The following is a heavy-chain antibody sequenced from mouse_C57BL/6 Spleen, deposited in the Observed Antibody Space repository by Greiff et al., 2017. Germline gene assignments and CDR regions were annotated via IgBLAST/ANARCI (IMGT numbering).Heavy chain of an antibody. CDR3: ARDYGSSPNWYFDV. CDR2: IHPNSGST. Sequence: QVQLKQSGAELVKPGASVKLSCKASGYTFTSYWMHWVKQRPGQGLEWIGMIHPNSGSTKYNEKFKSKATLTVDKYSSTAYMQLSSLTSEDSAVYYCARDYGSSPNWYFDVWGTGTTVTVSS. V-gene: IGHV1-64*01. CDR1: GYTFTSYW. J-gene: IGHJ1*03. D-gene: IGHD1-1*01.